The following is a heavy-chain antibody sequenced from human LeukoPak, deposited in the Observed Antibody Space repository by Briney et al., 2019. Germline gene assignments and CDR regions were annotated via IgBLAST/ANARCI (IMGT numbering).Heavy chain of an antibody. V-gene: IGHV3-11*04. J-gene: IGHJ6*03. CDR1: GFTFSDYY. Sequence: GGSLRLSCVASGFTFSDYYMSWIRQAPGQGLEWLSYISRNGSAIYYADSVKGRFTIPRDNAKDSLYLQMNSLRAEDTAVYYCARGDDSNDYYFYVYMDVWGNGTTVTVSS. D-gene: IGHD4-11*01. CDR2: ISRNGSAI. CDR3: ARGDDSNDYYFYVYMDV.